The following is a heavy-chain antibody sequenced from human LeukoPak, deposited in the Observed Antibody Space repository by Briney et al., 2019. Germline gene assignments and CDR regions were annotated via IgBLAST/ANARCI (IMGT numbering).Heavy chain of an antibody. CDR3: ARARVTTGDYYYYTDV. J-gene: IGHJ6*03. D-gene: IGHD4-11*01. V-gene: IGHV4-59*08. CDR2: IYYSGST. CDR1: AGSISSYY. Sequence: SETLSLTCTVSAGSISSYYWSWIRQPPGKGLEWIGYIYYSGSTNYNHSLKSRVTISVHTSKNQFSLNLSSVTAADTAVYYCARARVTTGDYYYYTDVWGKGTTVTVSS.